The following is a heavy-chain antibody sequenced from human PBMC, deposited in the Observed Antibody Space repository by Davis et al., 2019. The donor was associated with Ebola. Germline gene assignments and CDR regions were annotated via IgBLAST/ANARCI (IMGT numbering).Heavy chain of an antibody. D-gene: IGHD6-13*01. CDR3: AHRLGYSPRGYCFDP. Sequence: SGPTLVKPTQTLTLTCTFSGFSLSTSGVGVGWIRQPPGKALEWLALIYWSDDKHYSPSLKSRLTITKDTSKNQVVLTMTNMDPVDTATYYCAHRLGYSPRGYCFDPWGQGTLVIVSS. CDR2: IYWSDDK. V-gene: IGHV2-5*01. J-gene: IGHJ5*02. CDR1: GFSLSTSGVG.